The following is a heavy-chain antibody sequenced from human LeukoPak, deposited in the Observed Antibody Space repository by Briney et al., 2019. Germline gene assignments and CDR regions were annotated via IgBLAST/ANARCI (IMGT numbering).Heavy chain of an antibody. CDR2: IYPGGSDT. CDR3: ARHKGIHCTNGVCYTLDYFDY. D-gene: IGHD2-8*01. CDR1: GYSFTSYW. J-gene: IGHJ4*02. V-gene: IGHV5-51*01. Sequence: GESLKISCKGSGYSFTSYWIGWVRQMPGKGLEWMGIIYPGGSDTRYSPSFQGQVTISADKSISTAYLQWSSLKASDTAMYYCARHKGIHCTNGVCYTLDYFDYWGQGTLVTVSS.